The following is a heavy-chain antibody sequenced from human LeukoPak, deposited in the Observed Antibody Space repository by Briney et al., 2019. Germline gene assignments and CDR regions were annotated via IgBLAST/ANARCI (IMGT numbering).Heavy chain of an antibody. Sequence: SETLSLTCTVSGGSISSYFWSWIRQPPGKRLEWIGYVSYSGSSSSNPPLESRVTISVDMSKNQFSLTLSSVTASDTAVYYCARHPPSSAGAYDIWGQGTMVTVSS. CDR1: GGSISSYF. D-gene: IGHD3-10*01. J-gene: IGHJ3*02. V-gene: IGHV4-59*08. CDR3: ARHPPSSAGAYDI. CDR2: VSYSGSS.